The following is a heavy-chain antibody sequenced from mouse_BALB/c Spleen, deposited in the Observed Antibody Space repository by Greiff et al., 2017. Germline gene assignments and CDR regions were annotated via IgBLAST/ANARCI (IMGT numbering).Heavy chain of an antibody. CDR1: GFTFSSYY. Sequence: EVKLEESGGGLVKLGGSLKLSCAASGFTFSSYYMSWVRQTPEKRLELVAAINSNGGSTYYPDTVKGRFTISRDNAKNTLYLQMSSLKSEDTALYYCARHGGGFYGNYFDYWGQGTTLTVSS. CDR3: ARHGGGFYGNYFDY. V-gene: IGHV5-6-2*01. J-gene: IGHJ2*01. CDR2: INSNGGST. D-gene: IGHD2-1*01.